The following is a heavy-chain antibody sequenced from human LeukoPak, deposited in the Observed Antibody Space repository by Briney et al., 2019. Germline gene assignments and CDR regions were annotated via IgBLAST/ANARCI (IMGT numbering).Heavy chain of an antibody. Sequence: ASVKVSCKASGYTFTGYYMHWVRQASGQGLEWMGRINPNSGGTNYAQKFQGRVTMTRDTSISTAYMELSRLRSDDTAVYYCARDYYGDYAMFYYYYYMDVWGKGTTVTVSS. CDR2: INPNSGGT. D-gene: IGHD4-17*01. CDR3: ARDYYGDYAMFYYYYYMDV. J-gene: IGHJ6*03. CDR1: GYTFTGYY. V-gene: IGHV1-2*06.